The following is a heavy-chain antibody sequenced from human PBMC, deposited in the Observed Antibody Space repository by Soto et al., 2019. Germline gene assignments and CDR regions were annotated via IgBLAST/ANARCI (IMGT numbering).Heavy chain of an antibody. Sequence: SETLSLTCAVYGGSFSGYYWSWIRQPPGKGLEWIGEINHSGSTNYNPSLKSRVTISVDTSKNQFSLKLSSVTAADTAVYYCARTVRDGDYERFDYWGQGTLVTVSS. CDR3: ARTVRDGDYERFDY. J-gene: IGHJ4*02. D-gene: IGHD4-17*01. V-gene: IGHV4-34*01. CDR2: INHSGST. CDR1: GGSFSGYY.